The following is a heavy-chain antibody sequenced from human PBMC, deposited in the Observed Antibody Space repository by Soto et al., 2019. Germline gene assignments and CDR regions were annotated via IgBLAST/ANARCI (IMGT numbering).Heavy chain of an antibody. D-gene: IGHD2-21*01. V-gene: IGHV3-33*01. CDR3: ARQWGEGYKVPYLDQ. Sequence: QVQLVESGGGVVQPGRSLRLSCAASGFSFSSYGKHWVRQAPDKGLEWVAVIWYDGSRTSYAESVKGRFTVSRDNSRKMLWLQMDSLRAEDTAVYFCARQWGEGYKVPYLDQWGQGTLVTVSS. CDR1: GFSFSSYG. CDR2: IWYDGSRT. J-gene: IGHJ4*02.